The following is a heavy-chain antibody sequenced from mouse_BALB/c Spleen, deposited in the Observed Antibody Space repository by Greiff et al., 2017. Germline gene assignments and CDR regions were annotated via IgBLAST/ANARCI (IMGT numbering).Heavy chain of an antibody. Sequence: VHLVESGPGLVAPSQSLSITCTVSGFSLTSYGVHWVRQPPGKGLEWLGVIWAGGSTNYNSALMSRLSISKDNSKSQVFLKMNSLQTDDTAMYYCARDRDYGNHGAMDYWGQGTSVTVSS. CDR2: IWAGGST. CDR1: GFSLTSYG. CDR3: ARDRDYGNHGAMDY. J-gene: IGHJ4*01. V-gene: IGHV2-9*02. D-gene: IGHD2-1*01.